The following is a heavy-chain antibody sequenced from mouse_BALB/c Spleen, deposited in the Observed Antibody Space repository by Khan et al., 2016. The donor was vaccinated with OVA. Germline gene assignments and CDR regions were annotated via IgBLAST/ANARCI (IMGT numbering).Heavy chain of an antibody. D-gene: IGHD1-1*01. CDR3: AREIYYGRSCYAMDY. CDR2: IGPGSSSA. CDR1: GYTFTSYW. V-gene: IGHV1S41*01. J-gene: IGHJ4*01. Sequence: DLVKPGASVKLSCKASGYTFTSYWINWIKQRPGQGLEWLGRIGPGSSSAYYTDMFTGKATLTVDTSSSTAYVQLSSLSSEDSAFYFCAREIYYGRSCYAMDYWGQGTSVTVSS.